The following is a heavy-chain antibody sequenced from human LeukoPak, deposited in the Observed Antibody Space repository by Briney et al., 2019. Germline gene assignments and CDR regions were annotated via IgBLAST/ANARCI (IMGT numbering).Heavy chain of an antibody. CDR3: AKRMTTVTA. J-gene: IGHJ5*02. Sequence: GGSLRLSCAASGFTFISYGMHWDRQPPGKGLEWVAIVWYDGSNNYYGDSVKGRFTISRDNSKNTVYLQMNSLRAEDTAVYYCAKRMTTVTAWGQRTLVTVSS. CDR2: VWYDGSNN. D-gene: IGHD4-17*01. V-gene: IGHV3-33*06. CDR1: GFTFISYG.